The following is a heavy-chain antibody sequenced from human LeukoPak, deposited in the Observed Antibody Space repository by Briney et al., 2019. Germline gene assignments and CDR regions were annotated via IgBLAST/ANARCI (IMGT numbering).Heavy chain of an antibody. CDR3: AKGVDASGDHTPGTEFDY. V-gene: IGHV3-23*01. J-gene: IGHJ4*02. CDR1: GFTFSSYA. Sequence: GGSLRLSCAASGFTFSSYAMSWVRQAPGKGQEWVSAISGSGGRTFFADSVKGRFTTSRHNSKRTLYLQMNSLRAEDTAVYFCAKGVDASGDHTPGTEFDYWGQGTLVTVSS. D-gene: IGHD2-15*01. CDR2: ISGSGGRT.